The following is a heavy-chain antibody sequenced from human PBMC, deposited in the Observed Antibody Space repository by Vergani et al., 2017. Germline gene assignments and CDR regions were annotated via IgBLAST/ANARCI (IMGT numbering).Heavy chain of an antibody. J-gene: IGHJ3*02. D-gene: IGHD1-1*01. CDR3: AAANDGVAFDI. Sequence: QLVQSGAEVKKPGASVKVSCKASGYTFTGYYLHWVRQAPGQGLEWMGWIVVGSGNTNYAQKFQERVTITRDMSTSTAYMELSSLRSEDTAVYYCAAANDGVAFDIWGQGTMVTVSS. CDR2: IVVGSGNT. CDR1: GYTFTGYY. V-gene: IGHV1-58*01.